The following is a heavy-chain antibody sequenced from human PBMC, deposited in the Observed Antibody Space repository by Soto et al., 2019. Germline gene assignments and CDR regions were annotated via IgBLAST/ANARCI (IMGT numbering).Heavy chain of an antibody. D-gene: IGHD2-15*01. CDR1: GYTFTGYY. Sequence: ASVKVSCKASGYTFTGYYMHWVRQAPGQGLEWMGWINPNSGGTNYAQKFQGWVTMTRDTSISTAYMELSRLRSDDTAVYYCARDGCSRGSCYFAFDIWGQGTMVTVSS. CDR3: ARDGCSRGSCYFAFDI. CDR2: INPNSGGT. J-gene: IGHJ3*02. V-gene: IGHV1-2*04.